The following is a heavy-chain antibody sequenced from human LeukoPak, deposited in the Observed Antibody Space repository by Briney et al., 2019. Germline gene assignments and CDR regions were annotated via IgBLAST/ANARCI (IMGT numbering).Heavy chain of an antibody. Sequence: NPGGSLRLSCAASGFTFSSYSMNWVRQAPGKGLEWVSSISNRSSYIYYADSVQGGFTISRDNAKKSLYLQMNSLRAEDTAVYYCARGITMIVVVPTGSWFDPWGQGTLVTVSS. J-gene: IGHJ5*02. CDR2: ISNRSSYI. CDR1: GFTFSSYS. D-gene: IGHD3-22*01. V-gene: IGHV3-21*01. CDR3: ARGITMIVVVPTGSWFDP.